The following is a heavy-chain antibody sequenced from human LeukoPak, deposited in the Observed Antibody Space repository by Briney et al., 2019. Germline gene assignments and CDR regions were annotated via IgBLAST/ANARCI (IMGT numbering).Heavy chain of an antibody. Sequence: GRSLRLSCAASGFTFSSYGMHWVRQAPGKGLEWVAVISYDGSNKYYADSVKGRFTISRDNSENTLYLQMHSLRAEDSAVYYCARDIYNSAYQHTLPDYWGQGTLVTVSS. CDR3: ARDIYNSAYQHTLPDY. J-gene: IGHJ4*02. CDR2: ISYDGSNK. D-gene: IGHD3-22*01. CDR1: GFTFSSYG. V-gene: IGHV3-30*03.